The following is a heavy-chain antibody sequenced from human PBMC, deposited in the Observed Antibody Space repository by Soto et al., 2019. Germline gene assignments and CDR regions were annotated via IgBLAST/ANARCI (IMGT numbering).Heavy chain of an antibody. J-gene: IGHJ6*02. D-gene: IGHD3-10*01. CDR2: MNPNSGDT. CDR1: GYTFSTYD. Sequence: ASVKVSCKTSGYTFSTYDINWVRQAPGQGLEWMGWMNPNSGDTGSAQKLLGRLTMTRDSSIRTVYMELSSLSSEDTAVYYCARLNYYGSGSYQDYFYFYALDVWGQGTTVTVSS. CDR3: ARLNYYGSGSYQDYFYFYALDV. V-gene: IGHV1-8*01.